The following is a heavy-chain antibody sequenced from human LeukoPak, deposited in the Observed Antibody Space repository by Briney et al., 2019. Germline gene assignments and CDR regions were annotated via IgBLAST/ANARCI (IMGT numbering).Heavy chain of an antibody. J-gene: IGHJ4*02. V-gene: IGHV3-30*14. D-gene: IGHD4-17*01. CDR1: EFTFRTYD. Sequence: GRSLRLSCAASEFTFRTYDMYWVRQAPGKGLEWVAVISADGSNQNYADSVKGRFTISRDISKNEVYLQMNSLRPEDTAVYYCARDSYGDANFDSWGQGTLVTVSS. CDR3: ARDSYGDANFDS. CDR2: ISADGSNQ.